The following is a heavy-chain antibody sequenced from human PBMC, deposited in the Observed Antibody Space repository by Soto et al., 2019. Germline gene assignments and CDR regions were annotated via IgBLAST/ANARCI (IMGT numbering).Heavy chain of an antibody. D-gene: IGHD5-12*01. CDR1: GGSFSGYY. V-gene: IGHV4-34*01. CDR2: INHSGST. Sequence: PSETLSLTCAVYGGSFSGYYWSWIRQPPGKGLEWIGEINHSGSTNYNPSLKSRVTISVDTSKNQFSLKLSSVTAADTAVYYCASRSLRYSGYVLDYCGQGTLVTVSS. J-gene: IGHJ4*02. CDR3: ASRSLRYSGYVLDY.